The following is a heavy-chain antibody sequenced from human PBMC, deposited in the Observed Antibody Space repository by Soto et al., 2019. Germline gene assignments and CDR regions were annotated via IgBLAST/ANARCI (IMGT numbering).Heavy chain of an antibody. D-gene: IGHD2-2*01. CDR3: ANAYCSSTSCYDDY. Sequence: SLRLSCAASGFTFSSYAMSWVRQAPGKGLEWVSAISGSGGSTYYADSVKGRFTISRDNSKNTLYLQMNSLRAEDTAVYYCANAYCSSTSCYDDYWGQGTLVTVSS. V-gene: IGHV3-23*01. CDR1: GFTFSSYA. J-gene: IGHJ4*02. CDR2: ISGSGGST.